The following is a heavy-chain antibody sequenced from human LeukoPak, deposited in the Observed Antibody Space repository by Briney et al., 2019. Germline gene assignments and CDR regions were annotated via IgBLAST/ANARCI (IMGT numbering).Heavy chain of an antibody. CDR3: ARDSPDYGDSNWFAP. J-gene: IGHJ5*02. CDR1: GGSFSGYY. Sequence: SETLSLTCAVYGGSFSGYYWSWIRQPPGKGLEWIGEINHSGSTNYNPSLKSRVTISVDTSKNQFSLKLSSVTAADTAVYYCARDSPDYGDSNWFAPWGQGTLVTVSS. CDR2: INHSGST. V-gene: IGHV4-34*01. D-gene: IGHD4-17*01.